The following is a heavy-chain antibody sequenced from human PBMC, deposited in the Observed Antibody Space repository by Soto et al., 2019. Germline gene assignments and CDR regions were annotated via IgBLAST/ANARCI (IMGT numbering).Heavy chain of an antibody. Sequence: SETLSLTCADSGGSISSGGYSWSWIRQPLGKGLEWIGYIYHSGSTYYNSSLKSRVTISVDRSKNQFSLKLSSVTAADTAVYYCARVPTPWGQGTLVTGSS. J-gene: IGHJ5*02. CDR2: IYHSGST. D-gene: IGHD2-2*01. V-gene: IGHV4-30-2*01. CDR1: GGSISSGGYS. CDR3: ARVPTP.